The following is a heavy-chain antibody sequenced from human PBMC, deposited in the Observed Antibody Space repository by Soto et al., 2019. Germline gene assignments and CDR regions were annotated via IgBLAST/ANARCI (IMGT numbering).Heavy chain of an antibody. CDR3: ARRGYSSSWYHYYYYGMDV. J-gene: IGHJ6*02. Sequence: QVQLVQSGAEVKKPGASVKVSCKASGYTFTSYDINWVRQATGQGLEWMGWMNPNSGNTGYAQKFQGRVTMTRNTSISTAYMELSSLRSEHTAVYYCARRGYSSSWYHYYYYGMDVWGQGTTVTVSS. CDR2: MNPNSGNT. D-gene: IGHD6-13*01. CDR1: GYTFTSYD. V-gene: IGHV1-8*01.